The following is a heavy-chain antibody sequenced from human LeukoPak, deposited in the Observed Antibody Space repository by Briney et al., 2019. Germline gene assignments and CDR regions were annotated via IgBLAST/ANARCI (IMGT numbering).Heavy chain of an antibody. CDR3: TTWELDYFDY. D-gene: IGHD1-26*01. CDR1: GFMFSGSA. V-gene: IGHV3-73*01. Sequence: GGSLKLSCAASGFMFSGSAMHWVREASGKGLEWVGRIRTKSYSYAAVYAASVEGRFTISRDDSKNTAYLQMNSLKTEDTAVYYCTTWELDYFDYWGQGTPVTVSS. CDR2: IRTKSYSYAA. J-gene: IGHJ4*02.